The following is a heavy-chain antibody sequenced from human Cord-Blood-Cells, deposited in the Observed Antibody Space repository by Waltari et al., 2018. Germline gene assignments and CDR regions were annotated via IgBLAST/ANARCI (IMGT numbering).Heavy chain of an antibody. CDR3: ARSGYSSGWFDAFDI. CDR2: IYTSGST. J-gene: IGHJ3*02. Sequence: QVQLQESGPGLVKPSETLSLTCTVSGGSISSYYWSWIRQPAGKGLEWIGRIYTSGSTHYNPPPKSRVTMSVDTSKNQFPLKLSSVTAADTAVYYCARSGYSSGWFDAFDIWGQGTMVTVSS. V-gene: IGHV4-4*07. D-gene: IGHD6-19*01. CDR1: GGSISSYY.